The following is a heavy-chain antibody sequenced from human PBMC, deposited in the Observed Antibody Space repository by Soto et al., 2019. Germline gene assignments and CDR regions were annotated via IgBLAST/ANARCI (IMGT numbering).Heavy chain of an antibody. CDR1: GLTVSYNY. CDR2: VSSDGTT. V-gene: IGHV3-53*01. Sequence: EVQLVESGGDFVQPGGSLRLSCVASGLTVSYNYISWVRQAPGKGLEWVSVVSSDGTTSYIDSVKGRFTISRDETKNTVFLHMNSLRVDDTATYFCARDPRPGSGYYHGYFQRWGQGTLVTVAS. CDR3: ARDPRPGSGYYHGYFQR. D-gene: IGHD3-3*01. J-gene: IGHJ1*01.